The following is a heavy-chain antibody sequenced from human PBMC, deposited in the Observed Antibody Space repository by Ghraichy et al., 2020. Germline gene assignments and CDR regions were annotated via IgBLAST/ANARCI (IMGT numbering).Heavy chain of an antibody. D-gene: IGHD4-17*01. CDR1: GFTFSDNY. J-gene: IGHJ6*02. CDR2: TRNKAKKYTT. V-gene: IGHV3-72*01. Sequence: GSLRLSCAASGFTFSDNYMDWVRQAPGKGLEWVGRTRNKAKKYTTEYAASVKGRFTISRDDSKNSLYLQMNSLKTEDTAVYYCARSGTVTTNNYYYGMDVWGQGTTVTVSS. CDR3: ARSGTVTTNNYYYGMDV.